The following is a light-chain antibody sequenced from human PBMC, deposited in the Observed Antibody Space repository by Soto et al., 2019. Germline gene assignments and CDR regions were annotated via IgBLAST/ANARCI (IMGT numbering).Light chain of an antibody. CDR2: DAS. CDR1: QSVSAY. V-gene: IGKV3-11*01. Sequence: EVVLTQSPATLPLSPGERATLSCRASQSVSAYFAWYQQKPGQAPRLLIYDASNRATGVPARFSGSGSGTDFTLTISSLEPEDFAIYYCQQRSNWPVTFGQGTKVEIK. CDR3: QQRSNWPVT. J-gene: IGKJ1*01.